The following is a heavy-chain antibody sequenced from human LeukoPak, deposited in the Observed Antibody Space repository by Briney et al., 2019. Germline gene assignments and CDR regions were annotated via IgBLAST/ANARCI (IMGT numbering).Heavy chain of an antibody. V-gene: IGHV3-7*01. CDR1: GFTLSSYW. Sequence: GGSLRLSCAASGFTLSSYWMSWVRQAPGKGLEWVANIKQDGSEKYYVDSVKGRFTISRDNGKNSLYLQMNSLRAEDTAIYYCARDKNYYDSSGRRKVTDYWGQGTLVTVSS. J-gene: IGHJ4*02. CDR3: ARDKNYYDSSGRRKVTDY. D-gene: IGHD3-22*01. CDR2: IKQDGSEK.